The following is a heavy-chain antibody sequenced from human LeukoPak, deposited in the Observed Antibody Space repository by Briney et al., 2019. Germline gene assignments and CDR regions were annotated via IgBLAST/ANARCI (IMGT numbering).Heavy chain of an antibody. J-gene: IGHJ4*02. CDR2: TSYDGSNK. Sequence: PGTSLRLSCAASGFTFSTYGMHWVRQAPGKGLEWVALTSYDGSNKYYADSVKGRFTISRDNSKNTLYLQMNSLRADDTAVYYCAKEIAVAGTSFDYWGQGTPV. CDR3: AKEIAVAGTSFDY. V-gene: IGHV3-30*18. CDR1: GFTFSTYG. D-gene: IGHD6-19*01.